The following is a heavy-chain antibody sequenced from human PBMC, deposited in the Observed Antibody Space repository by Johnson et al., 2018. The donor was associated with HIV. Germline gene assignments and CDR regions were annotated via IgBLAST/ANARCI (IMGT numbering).Heavy chain of an antibody. J-gene: IGHJ3*02. CDR3: AKDKAVVTALYDAFDI. CDR1: GFTFSSYG. Sequence: VQLVESGGGVVQPGGSLRLSCAASGFTFSSYGMHWVRQAPGKGLEWVAFIRYDGSNKYYADSVKGRFTISRDNSKNTLYLQMNSLRAEDTAVYYCAKDKAVVTALYDAFDIWGQGTMVTVSS. V-gene: IGHV3-30*02. CDR2: IRYDGSNK. D-gene: IGHD2-21*02.